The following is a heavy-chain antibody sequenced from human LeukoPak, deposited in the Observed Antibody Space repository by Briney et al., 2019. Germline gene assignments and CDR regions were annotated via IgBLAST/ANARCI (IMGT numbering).Heavy chain of an antibody. D-gene: IGHD2-15*01. CDR3: AKGRPEGYCSGGSCYLIY. J-gene: IGHJ4*02. Sequence: PGTSLRLSCAASGFTFSSYAMSWVRQAPGKGLEWVSAISGSGGSTYYADSVKGRFTISRDNSKNTLYLQMNSLRAEDTAVYYCAKGRPEGYCSGGSCYLIYWGQGTLVTVSS. CDR1: GFTFSSYA. CDR2: ISGSGGST. V-gene: IGHV3-23*01.